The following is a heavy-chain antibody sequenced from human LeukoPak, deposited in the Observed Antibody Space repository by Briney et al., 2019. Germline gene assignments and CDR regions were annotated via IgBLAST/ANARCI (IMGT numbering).Heavy chain of an antibody. D-gene: IGHD2-2*01. CDR1: GFTFSSYE. CDR2: ISGSGGST. CDR3: ARQSLVPSGLDS. Sequence: GGSLRLSCAASGFTFSSYEMNWVRQAPGKGLEWVSAISGSGGSTYYADSVKGRFTISSDNSRNTVVLQMNSLSVDDTAIDYCARQSLVPSGLDSWGQGMLVTVSS. J-gene: IGHJ4*02. V-gene: IGHV3-23*01.